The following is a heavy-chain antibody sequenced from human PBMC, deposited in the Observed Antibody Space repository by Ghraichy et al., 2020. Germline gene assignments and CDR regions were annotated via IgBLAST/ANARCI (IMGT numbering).Heavy chain of an antibody. J-gene: IGHJ4*02. CDR2: ISYDGSNK. V-gene: IGHV3-30*04. Sequence: SLRLSCAASGFTFSSYAMHWVRQAPGKGLEWVAVISYDGSNKYYADSVKGRFTISRDNSKNTLYLQMNSLRAEDTAVYYCARDEYRIAVAVLDYWGQGTLVTVSS. CDR3: ARDEYRIAVAVLDY. CDR1: GFTFSSYA. D-gene: IGHD6-19*01.